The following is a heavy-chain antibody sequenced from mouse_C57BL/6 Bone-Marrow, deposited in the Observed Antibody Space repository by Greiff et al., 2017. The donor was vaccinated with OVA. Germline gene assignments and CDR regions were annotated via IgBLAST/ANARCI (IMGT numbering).Heavy chain of an antibody. D-gene: IGHD1-1*01. CDR1: GFTFSSYA. J-gene: IGHJ1*03. CDR2: ISSGGDYI. CDR3: TRGPYYGSFWYFDV. V-gene: IGHV5-9-1*02. Sequence: DVMLVESGEGLVKPGGSLKLSCAASGFTFSSYAMSWVRQTPEKRLEWVAYISSGGDYIYYADTVKGRFTISRDNARNTLYLQMSSLKSEDTAMYYCTRGPYYGSFWYFDVWGTGTTVTVSS.